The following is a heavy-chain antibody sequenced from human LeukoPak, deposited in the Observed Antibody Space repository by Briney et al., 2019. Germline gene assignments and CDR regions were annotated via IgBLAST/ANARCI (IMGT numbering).Heavy chain of an antibody. D-gene: IGHD1-26*01. CDR2: ISGSGDST. V-gene: IGHV3-23*01. J-gene: IGHJ4*02. CDR3: ARDSGSYLQPSDY. CDR1: GFTFSTYA. Sequence: GGSLRLSCTASGFTFSTYAVTWVRQAPGEGLEWVSSISGSGDSTYYADSVKGRFTISRDNSKNTLYLQMSSLRADDTALYHCARDSGSYLQPSDYWGQGTLVTVSS.